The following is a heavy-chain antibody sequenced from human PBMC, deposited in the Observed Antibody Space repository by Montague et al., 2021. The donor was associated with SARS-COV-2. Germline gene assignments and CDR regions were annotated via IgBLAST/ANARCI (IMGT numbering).Heavy chain of an antibody. J-gene: IGHJ6*02. Sequence: CAISGDSVYSNSAAWNWIRQSPSRGLEWLGRTYYRSKWYNDYALXVKXRITINLDTSKNQFSLQLNSVTPEDTAVYYCAREQQWLGAAYYYYGMDVWGQGTTVTVSS. CDR1: GDSVYSNSAA. CDR3: AREQQWLGAAYYYYGMDV. CDR2: TYYRSKWYN. V-gene: IGHV6-1*01. D-gene: IGHD6-19*01.